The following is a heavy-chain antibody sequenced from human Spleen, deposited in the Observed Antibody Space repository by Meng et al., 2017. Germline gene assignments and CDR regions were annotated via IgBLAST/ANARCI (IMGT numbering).Heavy chain of an antibody. D-gene: IGHD6-19*01. CDR2: INHSGST. V-gene: IGHV4-34*01. Sequence: SETLSLTCVVSGGSFSDYYWSWIRQPPGKGLEWIGEINHSGSTNYNPSLKSRVTISVDTSKNQFSLKLSSVTAADTAVYYCAREHYGYSSGWYSNAFDIWGQGTTVTVSS. CDR3: AREHYGYSSGWYSNAFDI. J-gene: IGHJ3*02. CDR1: GGSFSDYY.